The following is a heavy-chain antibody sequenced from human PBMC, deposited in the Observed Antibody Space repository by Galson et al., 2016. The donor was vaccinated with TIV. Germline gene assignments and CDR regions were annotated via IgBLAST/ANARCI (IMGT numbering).Heavy chain of an antibody. V-gene: IGHV1-69*13. CDR2: IIPLFRTT. CDR3: ASDRKTAFDTYNQYYGMDV. Sequence: SVKVSCKASGGTFSSYVFNWVRLAPGQGLEWMGGIIPLFRTTNYAPKFQGRITITADESTNTAYMELNSLKYGDTAVYYCASDRKTAFDTYNQYYGMDVWGQGTTVTVSS. J-gene: IGHJ6*02. CDR1: GGTFSSYV. D-gene: IGHD1-14*01.